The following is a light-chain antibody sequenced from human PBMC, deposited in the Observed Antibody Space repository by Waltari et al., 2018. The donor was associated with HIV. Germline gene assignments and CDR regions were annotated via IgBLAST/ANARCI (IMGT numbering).Light chain of an antibody. CDR3: QSYDSGLSATV. J-gene: IGLJ3*02. V-gene: IGLV1-40*01. CDR2: SND. CDR1: SSNIPARYD. Sequence: QPVLPHPPSVSGAPGQTVPIPCTGSSSNIPARYDVHPYQVLPGTVPKLLIFSNDTRPSGVPDRFSASKSPTSASLAITGLQPEDEADYYCQSYDSGLSATVFGGGTRLTVL.